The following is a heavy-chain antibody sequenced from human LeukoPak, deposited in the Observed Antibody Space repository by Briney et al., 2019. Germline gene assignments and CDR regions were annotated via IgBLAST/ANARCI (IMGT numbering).Heavy chain of an antibody. Sequence: ASVKVSCKASGYTFTSYDINWVRQATGQGLEWMGWMNPNSGNTGYAQKFQGRVTMTRNTSISTAYMELSSVRSEDTAVYYCARLYSYGWYRDYWGQGTLVTVSS. CDR2: MNPNSGNT. CDR1: GYTFTSYD. V-gene: IGHV1-8*01. CDR3: ARLYSYGWYRDY. J-gene: IGHJ4*02. D-gene: IGHD5-18*01.